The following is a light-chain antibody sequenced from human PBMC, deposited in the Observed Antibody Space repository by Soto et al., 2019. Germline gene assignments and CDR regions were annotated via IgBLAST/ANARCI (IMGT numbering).Light chain of an antibody. J-gene: IGLJ3*02. CDR1: SSDVGGYNY. CDR2: EVT. CDR3: SSYAASNNFYFV. Sequence: QSVLTQPPSASGSPGQSVTISCTGTSSDVGGYNYVSWYQQYPGSALKLMIYEVTKRPLGVPDLFSGSKSGNTASLPVSGLQAEDEADYYCSSYAASNNFYFVFGGGTKVTVL. V-gene: IGLV2-8*01.